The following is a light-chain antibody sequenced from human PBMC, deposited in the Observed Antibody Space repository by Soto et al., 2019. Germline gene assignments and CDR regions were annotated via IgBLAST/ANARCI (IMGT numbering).Light chain of an antibody. CDR2: EDT. V-gene: IGLV2-23*02. Sequence: QSALTQPASVSGSPGQSITISCTGTSSDVGSYNIVSWYQQHPGKAPKLMIYEDTKRPSGVSNRFSGSKSGNTASLTISGLKAEDEADYYCCSYAGSSTFVVFGGGTQLTVL. CDR3: CSYAGSSTFVV. CDR1: SSDVGSYNI. J-gene: IGLJ2*01.